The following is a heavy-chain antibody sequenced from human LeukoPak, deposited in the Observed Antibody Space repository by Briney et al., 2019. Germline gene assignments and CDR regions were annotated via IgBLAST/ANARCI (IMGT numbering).Heavy chain of an antibody. J-gene: IGHJ3*02. V-gene: IGHV4-61*02. Sequence: PSQTLSLTCTVSGGSISSGSYYWSWIRQPAGKGLEWIGRIYTSGSTNYNPPLKSRVTISVDTSKNQFSLKLSSVTAADTAVYYCARARAVADGAFDIWGQGTMVTVSS. CDR1: GGSISSGSYY. CDR2: IYTSGST. CDR3: ARARAVADGAFDI. D-gene: IGHD6-19*01.